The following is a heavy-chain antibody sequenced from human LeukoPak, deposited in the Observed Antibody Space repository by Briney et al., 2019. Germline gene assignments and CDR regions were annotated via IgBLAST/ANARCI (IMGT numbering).Heavy chain of an antibody. J-gene: IGHJ4*02. CDR1: GFTFSSYA. V-gene: IGHV3-30*04. Sequence: PGGSLRLSCAASGFTFSSYAMHWVRQAPGKGLEWVAVISYDGSNKYYADSVKGRFTISRDNSKNTLYLQMNSLRAEDTAAYYCARGGSGSYYNVRPVDYWGQGTLVTVSS. CDR2: ISYDGSNK. D-gene: IGHD3-10*01. CDR3: ARGGSGSYYNVRPVDY.